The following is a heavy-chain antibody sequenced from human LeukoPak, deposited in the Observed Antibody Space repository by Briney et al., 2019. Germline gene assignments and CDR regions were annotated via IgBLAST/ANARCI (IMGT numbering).Heavy chain of an antibody. D-gene: IGHD3-10*01. J-gene: IGHJ5*02. CDR2: ISGSGGST. CDR3: AKEEDYYGSGSYYTYNWFYP. CDR1: GFTLSSYS. V-gene: IGHV3-23*01. Sequence: RGLRRLSCAASGFTLSSYSIRWVRQAPGKGLDWVSAISGSGGSTYYAGTVKGGFTLFRDKSKNTLNLQMNSLRAVDTAVYYCAKEEDYYGSGSYYTYNWFYPWGQGTLVTVSS.